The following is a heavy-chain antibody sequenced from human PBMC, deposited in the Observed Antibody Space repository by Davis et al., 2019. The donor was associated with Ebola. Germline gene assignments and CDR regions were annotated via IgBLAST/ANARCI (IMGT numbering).Heavy chain of an antibody. J-gene: IGHJ6*02. CDR1: GGTFSSYT. Sequence: SVKVSCKASGGTFSSYTISWVRQAPGQGLEWMGRIIPILGIANYAQKFQGRVTITADKSTSTAYMELSSLRSEDTAVYYCAGFDYGDSPVYYYYDMDVWGQGTTVTVSS. CDR2: IIPILGIA. V-gene: IGHV1-69*02. CDR3: AGFDYGDSPVYYYYDMDV. D-gene: IGHD4-17*01.